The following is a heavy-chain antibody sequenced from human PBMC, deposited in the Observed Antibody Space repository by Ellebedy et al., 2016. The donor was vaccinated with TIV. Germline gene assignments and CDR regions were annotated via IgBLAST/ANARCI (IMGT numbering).Heavy chain of an antibody. CDR1: GGSFSGYY. D-gene: IGHD1-26*01. CDR2: INHSGST. V-gene: IGHV4-34*01. Sequence: MPSETLSLTCPVYGGSFSGYYWSWIRQPPGKGLKWIGEINHSGSTNYNPSLKSRVTVSVDTSKNQFSLKLSSVTAADTAVYYCAEERQKGREVWGQGTLVTVSS. CDR3: AEERQKGREV. J-gene: IGHJ4*02.